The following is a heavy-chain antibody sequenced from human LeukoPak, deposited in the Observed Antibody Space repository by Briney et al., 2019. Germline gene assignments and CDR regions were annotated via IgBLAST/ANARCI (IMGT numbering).Heavy chain of an antibody. V-gene: IGHV4-39*07. CDR2: IYYSGST. CDR1: GGSISSYY. CDR3: AREGLRLGELSSDY. D-gene: IGHD3-16*02. J-gene: IGHJ4*02. Sequence: SETLSLTCSVSGGSISSYYWSWIRQPPGKGLEWIGSIYYSGSTYYNPSLKSRVTISVDTSKNQFSLKLSSVTAADTAVYYCAREGLRLGELSSDYWGQGTLVTVSS.